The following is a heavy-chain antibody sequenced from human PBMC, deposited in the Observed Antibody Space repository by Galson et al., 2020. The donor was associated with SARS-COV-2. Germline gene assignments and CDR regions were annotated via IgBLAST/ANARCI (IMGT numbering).Heavy chain of an antibody. CDR2: ISTGGTTV. J-gene: IGHJ5*02. V-gene: IGHV3-11*01. CDR1: GFTFSDHC. Sequence: GGSLRLSCEASGFTFSDHCLSWIRQAPGKGLEWIAYISTGGTTVYYADSVKGRFTISRDDAKNSLLLQMNSLRAEDTAVYYCARDPFYYGSGTLPRLSWFDPWGQGTLVTVSS. CDR3: ARDPFYYGSGTLPRLSWFDP. D-gene: IGHD3-10*01.